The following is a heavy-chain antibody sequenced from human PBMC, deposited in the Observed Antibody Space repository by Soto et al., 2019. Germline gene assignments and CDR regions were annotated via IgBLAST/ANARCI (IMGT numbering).Heavy chain of an antibody. V-gene: IGHV1-69*12. CDR1: GGTFSSCA. CDR3: VRVVAIPGYPDN. CDR2: IVPIVDTS. Sequence: QVQLVQSGAEVREAASSVKVSCKTSGGTFSSCAISWVRQAPGQGLEWMGGIVPIVDTSTYAQKFQGRVTITADESTSTVYMELSSLRSDDTAVYYCVRVVAIPGYPDNWGQGTLVTVSS. D-gene: IGHD5-12*01. J-gene: IGHJ4*02.